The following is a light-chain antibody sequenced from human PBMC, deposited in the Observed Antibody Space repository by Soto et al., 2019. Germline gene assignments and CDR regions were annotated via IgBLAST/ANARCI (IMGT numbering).Light chain of an antibody. CDR1: QGIRND. CDR2: AAS. CDR3: QQTFSPDVT. V-gene: IGKV1-6*01. Sequence: AIQMTQSPSSLSASVGDRVTITCRASQGIRNDLGWYQQKPGKAPKLLIYAASSLQSGVPSRFSGSGSGTDFTLTITSLQREDAGTYFCQQTFSPDVTFGGGTKV. J-gene: IGKJ4*01.